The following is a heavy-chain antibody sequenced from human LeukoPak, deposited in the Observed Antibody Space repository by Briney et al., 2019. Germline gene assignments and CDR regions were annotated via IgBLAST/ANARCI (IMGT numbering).Heavy chain of an antibody. CDR1: GFTFSSYA. Sequence: PGGSLRLSCAASGFTFSSYAMHWVRQAPGKGLEWVAVISYDGSNKYYADSVKGRFTISRDNSKNTLYLQMNSLRAEDTAVYYCAKEVSGWYYFDYWGQGTLVTVSS. D-gene: IGHD6-19*01. CDR2: ISYDGSNK. CDR3: AKEVSGWYYFDY. V-gene: IGHV3-30-3*01. J-gene: IGHJ4*02.